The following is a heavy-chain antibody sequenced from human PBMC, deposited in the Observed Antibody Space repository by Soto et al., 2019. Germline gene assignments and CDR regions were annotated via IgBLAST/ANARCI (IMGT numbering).Heavy chain of an antibody. J-gene: IGHJ4*02. CDR1: GGSISSSSYY. CDR2: IYYSGST. CDR3: ARHFSASKASVVAATSYYFDY. D-gene: IGHD2-15*01. V-gene: IGHV4-39*01. Sequence: SETLSLTCTVSGGSISSSSYYWGWIRQPPGKGLEWIGSIYYSGSTYYNPSLKSRVTISVDTSKNQFSLKLSSVTAADTAVYYCARHFSASKASVVAATSYYFDYWGQGTLVTVSS.